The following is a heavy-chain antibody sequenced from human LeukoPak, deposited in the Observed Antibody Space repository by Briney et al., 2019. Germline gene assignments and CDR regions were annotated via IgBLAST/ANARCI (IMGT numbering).Heavy chain of an antibody. CDR1: GGSISSADYY. Sequence: YPSQTLSLTCTVSGGSISSADYYWSWIRQPPGKGLEWIGYIYYSGSTYYNPSLKSRVTISVDTSKNQFSLKLTSVTAADTAVYYCARDPFWSGYYFDSWGQGTLVTVSS. CDR2: IYYSGST. D-gene: IGHD3-3*01. J-gene: IGHJ4*02. V-gene: IGHV4-30-4*01. CDR3: ARDPFWSGYYFDS.